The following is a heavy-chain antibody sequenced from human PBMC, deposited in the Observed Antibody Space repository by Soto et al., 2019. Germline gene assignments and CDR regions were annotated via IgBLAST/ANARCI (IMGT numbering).Heavy chain of an antibody. CDR3: AIVLRAAGFDY. D-gene: IGHD6-13*01. CDR2: ISADNGNT. Sequence: QVQLVQSGAEVKKPGASVKVSCKASGYTFTSYGISWVRQAPGQGLEWMGWISADNGNTNYAQKLQGRDTMTRDTATRTAYMALRCLGSDDPAVDDCAIVLRAAGFDYWGQGALGTVSS. J-gene: IGHJ4*02. CDR1: GYTFTSYG. V-gene: IGHV1-18*01.